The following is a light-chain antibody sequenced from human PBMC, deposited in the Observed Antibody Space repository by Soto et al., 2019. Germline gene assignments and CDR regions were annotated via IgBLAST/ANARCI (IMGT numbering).Light chain of an antibody. J-gene: IGLJ2*01. CDR1: TGAVTSNHH. CDR3: LLSYNAALV. CDR2: DTS. Sequence: QAVVTQEHSLTVSPGGTVTLTCGSSTGAVTSNHHPYWFQQKAGQAPRTLIYDTSNKHSWTPARFSGSLLGDKAALTLSGAQPEDEAQYYCLLSYNAALVFGGGTKLTVL. V-gene: IGLV7-46*01.